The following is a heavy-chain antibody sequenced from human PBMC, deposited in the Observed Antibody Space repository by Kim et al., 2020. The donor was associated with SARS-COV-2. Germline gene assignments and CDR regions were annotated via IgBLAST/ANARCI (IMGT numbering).Heavy chain of an antibody. CDR3: ARDRLLWGGLDWFDP. J-gene: IGHJ5*02. D-gene: IGHD2-21*01. Sequence: DSVKGRFTISRDNSKNTLYLQMNSLRAEDTAVYYCARDRLLWGGLDWFDPWGQGTLVTVSS. V-gene: IGHV3-30*01.